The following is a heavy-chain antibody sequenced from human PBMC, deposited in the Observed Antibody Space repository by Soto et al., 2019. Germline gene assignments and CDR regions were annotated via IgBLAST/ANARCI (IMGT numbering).Heavy chain of an antibody. CDR3: ARHIGVPGTRGFDY. Sequence: QVQLQESGPGLVKPSGTLSLTCAVSGASISDNNWWSWVRQPPGKGLEWIGEIYDSGTATYSPSLNSRDIISLEKSKNQISLQLSSVTAADSAVYYCARHIGVPGTRGFDYWGQGTLVTVSS. V-gene: IGHV4-4*02. D-gene: IGHD3-3*01. CDR1: GASISDNNW. J-gene: IGHJ4*02. CDR2: IYDSGTA.